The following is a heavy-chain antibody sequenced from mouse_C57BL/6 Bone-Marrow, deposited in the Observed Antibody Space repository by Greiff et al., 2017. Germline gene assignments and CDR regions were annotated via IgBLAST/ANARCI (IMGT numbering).Heavy chain of an antibody. CDR1: GYTFTEYT. V-gene: IGHV1-62-2*01. J-gene: IGHJ1*03. CDR2: FYPGSGSI. CDR3: ARHEAESRNYGSSYWYFDV. Sequence: QVQLQQSGAELVKPGASVKLSCKASGYTFTEYTIHWVKQRSGQGLEWIGWFYPGSGSIKYNEKFKDKATLTADKSSSTVYMELSRLTSEDSAVYFCARHEAESRNYGSSYWYFDVWGTGTTVTVSS. D-gene: IGHD1-1*01.